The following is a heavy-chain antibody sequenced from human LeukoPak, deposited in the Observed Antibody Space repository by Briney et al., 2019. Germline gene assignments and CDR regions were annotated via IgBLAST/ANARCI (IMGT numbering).Heavy chain of an antibody. CDR3: AKAPVTTCSGAYCYPFDY. Sequence: SVKVSCKASGGTFNSYAISWVRQAPGQGLEWMGGIIPVFGTTNYARKFRGRVTLTADKSTRTAYMELSSLRSEDTAVYYCAKAPVTTCSGAYCYPFDYWGQGTLVTVSS. CDR1: GGTFNSYA. D-gene: IGHD2-21*01. V-gene: IGHV1-69*06. J-gene: IGHJ4*02. CDR2: IIPVFGTT.